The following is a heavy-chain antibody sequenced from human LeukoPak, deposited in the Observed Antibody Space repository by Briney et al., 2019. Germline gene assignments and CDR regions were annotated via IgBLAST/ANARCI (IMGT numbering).Heavy chain of an antibody. Sequence: SETLSLTCTVSGGSISSYYWSWIRQPPGKGLEWIGYIYYRGSTSYNPSLKSRVTISVDTSKNQFSLKLSSVAAADTAVYYCARCSGWNYYFDYWGQGTLVTVSS. CDR3: ARCSGWNYYFDY. V-gene: IGHV4-59*01. J-gene: IGHJ4*02. D-gene: IGHD6-19*01. CDR2: IYYRGST. CDR1: GGSISSYY.